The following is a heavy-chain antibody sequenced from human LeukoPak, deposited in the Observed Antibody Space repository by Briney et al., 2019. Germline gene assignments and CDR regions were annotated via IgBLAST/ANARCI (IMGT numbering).Heavy chain of an antibody. J-gene: IGHJ6*03. CDR2: IRNDGSNT. CDR1: GFTVISNY. Sequence: GGSLRLSCAASGFTVISNYMSWVRQAPGKGLEWVAFIRNDGSNTYYAGSVKGRFTISRDTAKNTLYLQMNSLRADDTAIYYCAKVSDYYYYMDVWGRGTTVTISS. CDR3: AKVSDYYYYMDV. V-gene: IGHV3-30*02.